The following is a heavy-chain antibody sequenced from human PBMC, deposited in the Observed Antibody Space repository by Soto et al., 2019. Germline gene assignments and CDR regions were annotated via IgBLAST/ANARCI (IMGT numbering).Heavy chain of an antibody. Sequence: QVQLQESGPGLVKPSGTLSLTCAVSGGSISSSNWWSWVRQPPGKGLEWIGEIYHSGSTNYNPSLKSLVAISVDKSKNQFSLKLSSVTAADTAVYYCALDCSSSHGGLYYYAMDVWGQRTTVTVSS. CDR3: ALDCSSSHGGLYYYAMDV. V-gene: IGHV4-4*02. CDR2: IYHSGST. CDR1: GGSISSSNW. J-gene: IGHJ6*02. D-gene: IGHD6-6*01.